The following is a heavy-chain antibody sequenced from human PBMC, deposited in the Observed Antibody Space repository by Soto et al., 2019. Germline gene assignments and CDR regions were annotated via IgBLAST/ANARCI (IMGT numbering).Heavy chain of an antibody. Sequence: SETLSLTCTVSGGSISSGDYYWSWIRQPPGKGLEWIGYIYYSGSTYYNPSLKSRVTISVDTSKNQFSLKLSSVTAADTAVYYCAREITGDWHFDLWGRGTLVTVSS. CDR1: GGSISSGDYY. J-gene: IGHJ2*01. V-gene: IGHV4-30-4*01. CDR3: AREITGDWHFDL. CDR2: IYYSGST. D-gene: IGHD7-27*01.